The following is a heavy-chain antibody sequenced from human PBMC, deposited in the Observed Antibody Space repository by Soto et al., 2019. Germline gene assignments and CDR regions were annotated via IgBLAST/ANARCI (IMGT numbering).Heavy chain of an antibody. V-gene: IGHV4-31*03. D-gene: IGHD2-2*01. CDR2: IYYSGST. Sequence: SETLSLTCTVSGGSISSGGYYWSWIRQHPGKGLEWIGYIYYSGSTYYNPSLKSRVTISVDTSKNQFSLKLSSVTAADTAVYYCAGWAAMIWAAAWFDPWGQGTLVTVSS. J-gene: IGHJ5*02. CDR3: AGWAAMIWAAAWFDP. CDR1: GGSISSGGYY.